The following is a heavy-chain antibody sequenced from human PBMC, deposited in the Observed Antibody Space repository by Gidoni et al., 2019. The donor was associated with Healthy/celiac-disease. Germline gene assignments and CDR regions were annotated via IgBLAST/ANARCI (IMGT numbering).Heavy chain of an antibody. Sequence: QVQLQESGPGLVKPSQTLSLTCTVSGGSISSGSYYWSWIRQPAGKGLEWIGRIYTSGSTNYNPSLKSRVTMSVDTSKNQFSLKLSSVTAADTAVYYCARGYGAYGAFDIWGQGTMVTVSS. D-gene: IGHD5-18*01. J-gene: IGHJ3*02. V-gene: IGHV4-61*02. CDR1: GGSISSGSYY. CDR3: ARGYGAYGAFDI. CDR2: IYTSGST.